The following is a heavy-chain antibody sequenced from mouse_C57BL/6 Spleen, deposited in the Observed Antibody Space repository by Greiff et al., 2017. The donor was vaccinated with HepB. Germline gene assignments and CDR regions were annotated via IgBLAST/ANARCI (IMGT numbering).Heavy chain of an antibody. V-gene: IGHV1-69*01. J-gene: IGHJ4*01. Sequence: QVQLQQPGAELVMPGASVKLSCKASGYTFTSYWMHWVKQRPGQGLEWIGEIDPSDSYTNYNQKFKGKSTLTVDKSSSTAYMQLSSLTSEDSAVYYCARRGIYYGYDAMDYWGQGTSVTVSS. CDR3: ARRGIYYGYDAMDY. CDR2: IDPSDSYT. CDR1: GYTFTSYW. D-gene: IGHD2-1*01.